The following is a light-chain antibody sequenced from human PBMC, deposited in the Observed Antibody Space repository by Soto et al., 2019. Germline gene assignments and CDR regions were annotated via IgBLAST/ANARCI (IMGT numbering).Light chain of an antibody. CDR2: EGS. J-gene: IGLJ1*01. CDR3: CSYAGSSTYV. Sequence: QSVLTQPASVSGSPGQSITISCTGTSSDVGTYNLVSWYQHNPGKAPKLMIYEGSKRPSGVSNRFSGSKSGNTASLTLSGLQAEDEADYYCCSYAGSSTYVFGTVTKVTVL. V-gene: IGLV2-23*01. CDR1: SSDVGTYNL.